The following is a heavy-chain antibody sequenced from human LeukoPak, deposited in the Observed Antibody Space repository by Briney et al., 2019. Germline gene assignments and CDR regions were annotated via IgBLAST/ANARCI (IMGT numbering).Heavy chain of an antibody. D-gene: IGHD3-3*01. CDR2: IYYSGST. CDR1: GGSISSSSYY. Sequence: SETLSLTCTVSGGSISSSSYYWGWIRQPPGKGLEWIGSIYYSGSTYYNPSLKSRVTISVDTSKNQFSLKLSSVTAADTAVYYCASASYYDFWSGYYELEHFDYWGQGTLVTVSS. J-gene: IGHJ4*02. V-gene: IGHV4-39*01. CDR3: ASASYYDFWSGYYELEHFDY.